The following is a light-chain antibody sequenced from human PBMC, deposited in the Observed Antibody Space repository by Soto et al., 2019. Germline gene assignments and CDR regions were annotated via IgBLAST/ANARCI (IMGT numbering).Light chain of an antibody. CDR2: FAS. Sequence: EIGMTQSQATLSVSPGEKATLSCRASQTVSNNLAWYQQKPGQAPRLLIYFASTRATGIPARFSGSGSGTEFTLTISSLQSEDFAVYYCQQYNKWPLTFGGGTKVETK. V-gene: IGKV3-15*01. J-gene: IGKJ4*01. CDR3: QQYNKWPLT. CDR1: QTVSNN.